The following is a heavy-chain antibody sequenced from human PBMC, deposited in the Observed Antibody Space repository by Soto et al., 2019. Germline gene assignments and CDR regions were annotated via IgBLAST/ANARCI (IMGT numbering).Heavy chain of an antibody. D-gene: IGHD6-13*01. Sequence: ETLSLTCTVSGGSISSNYWTWIRQPPGKGLEWIGYVYNSGSTNYNPSLKSRVTMSEDTSKSQFSLKVNSMTAADTAVYYRAGYRGAAVAGYTLDNWGQGIMVTVSS. CDR2: VYNSGST. CDR3: AGYRGAAVAGYTLDN. CDR1: GGSISSNY. V-gene: IGHV4-59*01. J-gene: IGHJ4*02.